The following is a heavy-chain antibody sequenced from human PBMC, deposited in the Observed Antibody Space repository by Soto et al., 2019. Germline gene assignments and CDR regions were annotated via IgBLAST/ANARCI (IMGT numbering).Heavy chain of an antibody. CDR2: IIPVFGTA. V-gene: IGHV1-69*01. Sequence: QVQLVQSGAEVKKPGSSVKVSCKASGGVFRNYAINWVRQAPGQGLEWMGGIIPVFGTADYPQKFQGRVTITADESTTTDYMELTSLKTEDTAVYFCARDRWGSYSFDSWGQGTLVTVAS. CDR1: GGVFRNYA. CDR3: ARDRWGSYSFDS. J-gene: IGHJ5*01. D-gene: IGHD1-26*01.